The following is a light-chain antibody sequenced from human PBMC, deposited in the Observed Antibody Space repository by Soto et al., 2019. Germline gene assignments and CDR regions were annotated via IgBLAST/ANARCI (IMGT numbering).Light chain of an antibody. CDR3: QQYGSSPIT. CDR1: QSVSSNF. CDR2: AAS. V-gene: IGKV3-20*01. J-gene: IGKJ5*01. Sequence: EIVLTQSPGTLSLSPGERATLSCRASQSVSSNFLAWYQQKPGQAPRLLIYAASSRATGIPGRFSGSGSGTGFTLTISRLEPEDFAVYYCQQYGSSPITFGQGTRLEIE.